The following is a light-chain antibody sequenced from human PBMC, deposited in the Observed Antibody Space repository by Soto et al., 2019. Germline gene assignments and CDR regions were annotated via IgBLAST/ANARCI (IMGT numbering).Light chain of an antibody. J-gene: IGKJ5*01. CDR3: QQYNTWSSIT. CDR1: QSISSN. CDR2: GTS. V-gene: IGKV3-15*01. Sequence: IVMTQSAATLSVSPGERVTLSCRASQSISSNLAWYQQKPGQAPSLLMYGTSTRATGIPARFSGSGSGTEFTLTISSLQSEDFAVYYCQQYNTWSSITFGQGTRLEIK.